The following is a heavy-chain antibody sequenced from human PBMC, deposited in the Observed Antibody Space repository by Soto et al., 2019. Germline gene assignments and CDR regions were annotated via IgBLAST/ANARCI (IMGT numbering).Heavy chain of an antibody. Sequence: PSETMCLTCTVAGGSISSGGDYWSWINKHPGKGLEWSGYIYYSGSTYYNPSLKSRVTISVDTSKNQFSLKLSSVTAAHTAVSYCARDLYTSSRTSNWFDPWGQGTPVTVSS. CDR3: ARDLYTSSRTSNWFDP. V-gene: IGHV4-31*03. CDR1: GGSISSGGDY. J-gene: IGHJ5*02. D-gene: IGHD6-13*01. CDR2: IYYSGST.